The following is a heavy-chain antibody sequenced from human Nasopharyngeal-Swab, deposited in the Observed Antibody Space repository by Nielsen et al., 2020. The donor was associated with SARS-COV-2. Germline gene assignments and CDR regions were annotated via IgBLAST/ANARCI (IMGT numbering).Heavy chain of an antibody. CDR2: INPNSGGT. D-gene: IGHD6-13*01. CDR1: GYTFTGYY. J-gene: IGHJ4*02. Sequence: ASVNVPCKACGYTFTGYYMHWVRQAPGQGLEWMGRINPNSGGTNYAQKFQGRVTMTRDTSISTAYMELSRLRSDDTAVYYCARERIAAAGTGFDYWGQGTTVTVSS. V-gene: IGHV1-2*06. CDR3: ARERIAAAGTGFDY.